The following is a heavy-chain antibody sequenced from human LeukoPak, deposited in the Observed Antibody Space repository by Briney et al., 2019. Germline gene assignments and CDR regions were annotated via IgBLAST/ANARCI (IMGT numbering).Heavy chain of an antibody. D-gene: IGHD4-11*01. CDR1: GYTFTGYY. V-gene: IGHV1-2*02. J-gene: IGHJ5*02. CDR3: ARGPRRTTRGYWFDH. CDR2: INPNSGGT. Sequence: ASVKLSCKASGYTFTGYYMHWVRQAAGQGLGGMGWINPNSGGTNYAQKFQGRVTMTRDRSISTAYMELSRLRSDDTAVYYCARGPRRTTRGYWFDHWGQGTLVTVSS.